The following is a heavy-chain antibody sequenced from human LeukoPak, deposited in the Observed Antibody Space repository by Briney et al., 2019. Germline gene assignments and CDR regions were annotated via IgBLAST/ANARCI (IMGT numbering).Heavy chain of an antibody. Sequence: GGSLRLSCAASGFTFSTYSMNWVRQAPGKGLEWVSYISSSSSIKYYADSVKGRFTISRDNAKNSLYLQMNSLRAEDTAVYYCARAAAGLYYFDYWGQGTLVTVSS. CDR3: ARAAAGLYYFDY. CDR1: GFTFSTYS. D-gene: IGHD6-13*01. V-gene: IGHV3-48*01. CDR2: ISSSSSIK. J-gene: IGHJ4*02.